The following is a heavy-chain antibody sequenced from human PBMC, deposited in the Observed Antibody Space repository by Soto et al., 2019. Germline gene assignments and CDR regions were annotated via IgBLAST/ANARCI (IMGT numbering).Heavy chain of an antibody. CDR3: ARERGFLSEALDI. D-gene: IGHD3-10*01. Sequence: SETLSLTCGISGDSVSSNSATWNWIRQSPSRGLEWLGRTYYRSQWHNEYEESVKSRITINPDTSKNQLSLQLNSMSPEDTAVYYCARERGFLSEALDIWGRGTMVTVSS. CDR2: TYYRSQWHN. J-gene: IGHJ3*02. V-gene: IGHV6-1*01. CDR1: GDSVSSNSAT.